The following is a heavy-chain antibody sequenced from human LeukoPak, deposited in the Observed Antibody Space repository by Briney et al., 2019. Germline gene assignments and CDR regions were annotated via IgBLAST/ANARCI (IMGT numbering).Heavy chain of an antibody. V-gene: IGHV3-30-3*01. CDR3: ARENSSPPSGSSYYYYMDV. CDR2: ISYDGSNK. J-gene: IGHJ6*03. Sequence: PGGSLRLSCAASGFTFSSYAMHWVRQAPGKGLEWVAVISYDGSNKYYADSVKGRFTISRDNSKNTLYLQMNSLRAEDTAVYYCARENSSPPSGSSYYYYMDVWGKGTMVTVSS. D-gene: IGHD6-13*01. CDR1: GFTFSSYA.